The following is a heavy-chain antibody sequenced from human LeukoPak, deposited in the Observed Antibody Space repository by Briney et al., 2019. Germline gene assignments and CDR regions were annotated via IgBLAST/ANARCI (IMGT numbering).Heavy chain of an antibody. CDR3: ARRAVAGPSFDY. D-gene: IGHD6-19*01. V-gene: IGHV1-69*04. CDR2: IIPILGIA. Sequence: ALVKVSCKASGGTFSSYAISWVRQAPGQGLEWMGRIIPILGIANYAQKFQGRVTITADKSTSTAYMELSSLRSEDTAVYYCARRAVAGPSFDYWGQGTLVTVSS. CDR1: GGTFSSYA. J-gene: IGHJ4*02.